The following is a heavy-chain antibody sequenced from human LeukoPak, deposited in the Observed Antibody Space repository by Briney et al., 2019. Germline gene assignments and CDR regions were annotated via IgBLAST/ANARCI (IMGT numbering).Heavy chain of an antibody. CDR2: IYYSGST. V-gene: IGHV4-59*01. D-gene: IGHD3-3*01. CDR1: GGSISSYY. Sequence: PSETLSLTCTVSGGSISSYYWSWIRQPPGKGLEWIGYIYYSGSTNYNPSLKSRVTISVDTSKNQFSLKLSSVTAADTAVYYCARFYDFWSGYGFDYWGRGTLVTVSS. J-gene: IGHJ4*02. CDR3: ARFYDFWSGYGFDY.